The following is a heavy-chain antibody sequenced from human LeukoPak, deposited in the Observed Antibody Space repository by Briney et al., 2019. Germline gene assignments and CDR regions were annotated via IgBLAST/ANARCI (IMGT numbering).Heavy chain of an antibody. CDR3: AGDLYYYDSSGYYHSRGGDY. CDR1: GFTFSSYG. D-gene: IGHD3-22*01. Sequence: GGSLRLSCAASGFTFSSYGMHWVRQAPGKGLEWVAFIRYDGSNKYYADSVKGRFTISRDNSKNTLYLQMNSLRAEDTAVYYCAGDLYYYDSSGYYHSRGGDYWGQGTLVTVSS. CDR2: IRYDGSNK. J-gene: IGHJ4*02. V-gene: IGHV3-30*02.